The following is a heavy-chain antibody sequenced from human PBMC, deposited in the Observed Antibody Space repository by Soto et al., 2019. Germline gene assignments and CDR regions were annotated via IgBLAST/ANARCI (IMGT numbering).Heavy chain of an antibody. CDR2: IGVSSSYI. J-gene: IGHJ4*02. CDR1: GFTFSSYN. CDR3: VTLGGYTFGTADFDY. D-gene: IGHD5-18*01. V-gene: IGHV3-21*01. Sequence: EVQLVESGGGLVKPGESLRLSCAASGFTFSSYNMNWVRLAPGKGLEWVSSIGVSSSYIYYADSVKGRFTISRDNAKNSLYLQMSSLRAEDTAVYYCVTLGGYTFGTADFDYWGQGTLVTVSS.